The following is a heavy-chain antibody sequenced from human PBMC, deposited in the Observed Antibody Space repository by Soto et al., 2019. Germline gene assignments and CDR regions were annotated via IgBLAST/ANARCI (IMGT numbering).Heavy chain of an antibody. CDR2: INAGDGNT. D-gene: IGHD3-22*01. J-gene: IGHJ4*01. CDR1: GYTFTYYT. V-gene: IGHV1-3*01. Sequence: ASVKVSCKASGYTFTYYTVHWVRQAPGQRLERMGRINAGDGNTKYSPNIQGRDTITKDTSTSTVYMELSSLRSEDTAVYFCTRDYYDSSGYYPKFDYWGQ. CDR3: TRDYYDSSGYYPKFDY.